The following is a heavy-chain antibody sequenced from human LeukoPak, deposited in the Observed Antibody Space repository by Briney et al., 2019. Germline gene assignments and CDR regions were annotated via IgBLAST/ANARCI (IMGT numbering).Heavy chain of an antibody. D-gene: IGHD2-15*01. V-gene: IGHV1-58*02. CDR2: IVVGSGNT. CDR1: GFTFTSSA. CDR3: AADLGYCSGGSCPRPYYYYYMDV. Sequence: SVKVSCKASGFTFTSSAMQWVRQARGQRLEWIGWIVVGSGNTNYAQKFQERVTITRDMSTSTAYMELSSLRSEDTAVNYCAADLGYCSGGSCPRPYYYYYMDVWGKGTTVTVSS. J-gene: IGHJ6*03.